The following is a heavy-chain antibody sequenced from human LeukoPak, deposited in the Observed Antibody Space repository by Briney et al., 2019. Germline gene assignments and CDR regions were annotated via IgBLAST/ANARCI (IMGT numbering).Heavy chain of an antibody. J-gene: IGHJ2*01. CDR2: ITGISNYI. CDR3: ARSGYCSSTSCFTWYFDL. V-gene: IGHV3-21*06. D-gene: IGHD2-2*01. Sequence: GGSLRLSCAASGFTFSTYSMNWVRQAPGKGLEWVSSITGISNYIYYADSVKGRFTISRDNAKNSLYLQMNSLRAEDTAVYYCARSGYCSSTSCFTWYFDLWGRGTLVTVSS. CDR1: GFTFSTYS.